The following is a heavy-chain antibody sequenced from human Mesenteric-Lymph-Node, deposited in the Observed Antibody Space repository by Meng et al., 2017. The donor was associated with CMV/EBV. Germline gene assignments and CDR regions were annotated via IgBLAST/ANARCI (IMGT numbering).Heavy chain of an antibody. D-gene: IGHD2-2*01. V-gene: IGHV3-21*01. CDR3: ARDSGVLPADY. CDR2: ITNTGGKV. CDR1: GFTFRSYS. J-gene: IGHJ4*02. Sequence: GESLKISCATSGFTFRSYSLTWVRRAPGKGLEWVSSITNTGGKVYYADSVQGRFTISRDNAKKSLYLEMNSLRAEDTAVYYCARDSGVLPADYWGQGTLVTVSS.